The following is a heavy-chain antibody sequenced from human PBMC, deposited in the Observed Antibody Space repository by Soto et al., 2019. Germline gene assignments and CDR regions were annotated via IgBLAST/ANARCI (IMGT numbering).Heavy chain of an antibody. D-gene: IGHD3-10*01. CDR3: TRAYGAETFDF. Sequence: ASVKVSCKASGYTFNYYDIHWVRQAPGHGLEWMGWMNPNSGNTGYAQNFRGRVTMTQNTAIGTAYMELSSLRSDDTATYYCTRAYGAETFDFWGQGTRVTVSS. CDR2: MNPNSGNT. CDR1: GYTFNYYD. V-gene: IGHV1-8*02. J-gene: IGHJ5*01.